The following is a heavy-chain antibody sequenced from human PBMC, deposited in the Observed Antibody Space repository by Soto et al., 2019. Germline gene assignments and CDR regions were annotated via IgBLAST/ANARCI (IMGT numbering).Heavy chain of an antibody. CDR1: GGSISSGGYY. CDR3: ARDVLGNYYYLMDV. V-gene: IGHV4-31*03. J-gene: IGHJ6*02. D-gene: IGHD3-16*01. CDR2: IYYSGST. Sequence: SETLSLTCTVSGGSISSGGYYWSWIRQHPGKGLEWIGYIYYSGSTYYNPSLKSRVTISVDTSKNQFSLKLSSVTAADTAVYYCARDVLGNYYYLMDVCGQGTTVTVSS.